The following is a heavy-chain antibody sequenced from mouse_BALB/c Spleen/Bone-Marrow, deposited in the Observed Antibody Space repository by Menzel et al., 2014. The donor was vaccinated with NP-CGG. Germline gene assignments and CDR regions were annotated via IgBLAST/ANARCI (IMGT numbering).Heavy chain of an antibody. CDR3: ARGRDYYGNYFDY. CDR2: INYAGSD. V-gene: IGHV3-6*02. J-gene: IGHJ2*01. D-gene: IGHD1-1*01. Sequence: EVQLQQPGPGLVKPSQSLSLTCSVTGYSITSRYYWNWIRQFPGNKLQWMGYINYAGSDNYNPSLKNRISITRDTSKNQFFLKLNSVTTEDTATYYCARGRDYYGNYFDYWGQGTTPTVSS. CDR1: GYSITSRYY.